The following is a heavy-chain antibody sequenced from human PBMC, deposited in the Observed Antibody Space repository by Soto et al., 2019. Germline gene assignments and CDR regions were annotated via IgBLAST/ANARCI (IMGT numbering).Heavy chain of an antibody. Sequence: PGGSLRLSCAASGFTFSSFAMSWVRQAPGKGLEWVSSITSSSTYIYYADSVKGRFTISRDNAKNSLYLQMNSLRDEDTAVYYCARESRFLEWLSLNWFDPWGQGTLVTVSS. V-gene: IGHV3-21*01. J-gene: IGHJ5*02. D-gene: IGHD3-3*01. CDR1: GFTFSSFA. CDR3: ARESRFLEWLSLNWFDP. CDR2: ITSSSTYI.